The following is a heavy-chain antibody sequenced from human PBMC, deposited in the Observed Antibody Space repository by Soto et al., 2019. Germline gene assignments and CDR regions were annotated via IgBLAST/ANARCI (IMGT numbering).Heavy chain of an antibody. Sequence: SETLSLTCAVCGGSFSGYYWSWIRQPPGKGLEWIGEINHSGSTNYNPSLKSRVTISVDTSKNQFSLKLSSVTAADTAVYYCTRLIYDFWSGYPRGAFDLWGQGTMVTVSS. J-gene: IGHJ3*01. D-gene: IGHD3-3*01. V-gene: IGHV4-34*01. CDR2: INHSGST. CDR1: GGSFSGYY. CDR3: TRLIYDFWSGYPRGAFDL.